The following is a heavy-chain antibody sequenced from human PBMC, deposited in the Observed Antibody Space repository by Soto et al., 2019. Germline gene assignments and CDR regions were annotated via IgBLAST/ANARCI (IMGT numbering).Heavy chain of an antibody. V-gene: IGHV1-2*02. D-gene: IGHD2-2*01. Sequence: GASVKVSCKASGYTFTGYYMHWVRQAPGQGLEWMGWINPNSGGTNYAQKFQGRVTMTRDTSISTAYMELSRLRSDDTAVYYCAVLKHCSSTSCLRWFDPRGQGTLVTVSS. J-gene: IGHJ5*02. CDR2: INPNSGGT. CDR3: AVLKHCSSTSCLRWFDP. CDR1: GYTFTGYY.